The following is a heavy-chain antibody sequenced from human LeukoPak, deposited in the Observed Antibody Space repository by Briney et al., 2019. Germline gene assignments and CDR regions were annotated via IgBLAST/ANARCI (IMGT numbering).Heavy chain of an antibody. CDR2: ISAYNGNT. J-gene: IGHJ3*02. V-gene: IGHV1-18*01. D-gene: IGHD6-19*01. CDR3: AKDIAVAGTKENAFDI. CDR1: GYTFTSYG. Sequence: ASVKVSCKASGYTFTSYGISWVRQAPGQGLEWMGWISAYNGNTNYAQKLQGRVTMTTDTSTSTAYMELRSLRAEDTALYYCAKDIAVAGTKENAFDIWGQGTMVTVSS.